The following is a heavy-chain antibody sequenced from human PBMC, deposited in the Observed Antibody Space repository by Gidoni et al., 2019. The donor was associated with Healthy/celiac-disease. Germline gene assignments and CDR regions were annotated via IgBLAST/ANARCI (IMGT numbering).Heavy chain of an antibody. CDR1: GFTFSNAW. CDR3: TTVDPQAYIVVVPVYYYYYMDV. Sequence: EVQLVESGGGLVKPGGSLRLSCAASGFTFSNAWMSWVRRAPGKGLGWVGRIKSKTDGGTTDYAAPVKGRFTISRDDSKNTLYLQMNSLKTEDTAVYYCTTVDPQAYIVVVPVYYYYYMDVWGKGTTVTVSS. CDR2: IKSKTDGGTT. V-gene: IGHV3-15*01. D-gene: IGHD2-2*01. J-gene: IGHJ6*03.